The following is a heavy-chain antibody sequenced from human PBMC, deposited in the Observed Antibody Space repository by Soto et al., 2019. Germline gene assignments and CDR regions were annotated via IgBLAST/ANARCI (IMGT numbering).Heavy chain of an antibody. V-gene: IGHV1-18*01. CDR2: ISAYNGNT. J-gene: IGHJ4*02. D-gene: IGHD3-22*01. Sequence: ASLKVACKTAGYTFTNYGISCGRHTNGQGLELMGWISAYNGNTNYAQKLQGRVTMTTDTSTSTAYMELRSLKASDNAMYYCARPAGESSGYYYPTIWWFDYWGPGTLVTVSS. CDR1: GYTFTNYG. CDR3: ARPAGESSGYYYPTIWWFDY.